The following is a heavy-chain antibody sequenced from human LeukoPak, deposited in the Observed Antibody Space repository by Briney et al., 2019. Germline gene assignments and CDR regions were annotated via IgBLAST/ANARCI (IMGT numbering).Heavy chain of an antibody. CDR2: ISDSGRT. V-gene: IGHV3-66*02. Sequence: PGGSLRLSCAASGFSVTTYYMTWVRQAPGKGLESVSVISDSGRTYYADSVKGRFTISRDDSKNTLYLQMNSLRPEDTAMYYCARRSGYSSSWGLDALDIWGQGAMVSVSS. CDR1: GFSVTTYY. J-gene: IGHJ3*02. CDR3: ARRSGYSSSWGLDALDI. D-gene: IGHD6-13*01.